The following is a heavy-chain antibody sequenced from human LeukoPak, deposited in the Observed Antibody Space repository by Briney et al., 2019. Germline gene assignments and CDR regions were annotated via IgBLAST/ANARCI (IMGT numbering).Heavy chain of an antibody. CDR2: MNPNSGNT. D-gene: IGHD2-8*01. CDR3: ARGGEYCTNGVCYRLDAFDI. Sequence: ASVKVSCKASGYTFTSYDINWVRQATGQGLEWMGWMNPNSGNTGYAQKFQGRVTITRNTSISTAYMELSSLRSEDTAVYYCARGGEYCTNGVCYRLDAFDIWGQGTMVTVSS. V-gene: IGHV1-8*03. CDR1: GYTFTSYD. J-gene: IGHJ3*02.